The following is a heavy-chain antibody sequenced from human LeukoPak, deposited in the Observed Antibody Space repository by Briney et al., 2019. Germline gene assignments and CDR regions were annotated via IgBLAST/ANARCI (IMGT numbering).Heavy chain of an antibody. Sequence: HPGGSLRLSCAASGFTFSSYEMNWVRQAPGKGLEWVSAISGSGGSTYYADSVKGRFTISRDNSKNTLYLQMNSLRAEDTAVYYCAKDLGMIVEDDAFDIWGQGTMVTVSS. CDR1: GFTFSSYE. CDR2: ISGSGGST. CDR3: AKDLGMIVEDDAFDI. D-gene: IGHD3-22*01. J-gene: IGHJ3*02. V-gene: IGHV3-23*01.